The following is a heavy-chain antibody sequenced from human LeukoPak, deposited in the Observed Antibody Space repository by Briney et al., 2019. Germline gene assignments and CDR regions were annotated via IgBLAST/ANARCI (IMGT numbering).Heavy chain of an antibody. V-gene: IGHV4-59*08. Sequence: SETLSLTCTVSGASISSCYWSWIRQPPGKGLEWIGYVYYSESTNYNPSLKSRVTISIDTSKNQFSLKLSSVTAADTAVYYCARRRYSSGQIDCWGQGTLVTVSS. CDR1: GASISSCY. CDR3: ARRRYSSGQIDC. J-gene: IGHJ4*02. CDR2: VYYSEST. D-gene: IGHD6-19*01.